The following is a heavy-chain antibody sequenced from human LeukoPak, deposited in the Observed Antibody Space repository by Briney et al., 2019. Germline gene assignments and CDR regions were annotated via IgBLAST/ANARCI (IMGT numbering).Heavy chain of an antibody. CDR1: GFTFDDYA. Sequence: GGSLRLSCAASGFTFDDYAMHWARQAPGKGLEWVSLISGDGGSTYYADSVKGRFTISRDNSKNSLYLQMNSLRTEDTALYYCAKDQGYSYAKYYFDYWGQGTLVTVSS. V-gene: IGHV3-43*02. CDR2: ISGDGGST. D-gene: IGHD5-18*01. J-gene: IGHJ4*02. CDR3: AKDQGYSYAKYYFDY.